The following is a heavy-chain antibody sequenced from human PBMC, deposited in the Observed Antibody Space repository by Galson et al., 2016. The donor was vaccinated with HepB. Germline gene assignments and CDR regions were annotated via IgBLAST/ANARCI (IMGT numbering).Heavy chain of an antibody. J-gene: IGHJ4*02. Sequence: LRLSCAASGFTFSDYYMNWVRQAPGKGLEWIGEINHSGSTNYNPSLEGRVTISVDMSKNQFSLRLNSVTAADTAVYYCAKKGRWHYAAPYYFDSWGQGTLVTVSS. CDR1: GFTFSDYY. D-gene: IGHD1-7*01. CDR3: AKKGRWHYAAPYYFDS. V-gene: IGHV4-34*08. CDR2: INHSGST.